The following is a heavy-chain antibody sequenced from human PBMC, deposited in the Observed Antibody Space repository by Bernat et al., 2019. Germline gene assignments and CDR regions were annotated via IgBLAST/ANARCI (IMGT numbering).Heavy chain of an antibody. V-gene: IGHV3-33*01. D-gene: IGHD4/OR15-4a*01. J-gene: IGHJ4*02. CDR2: IWYDGNYK. CDR1: GFPFSGYA. Sequence: VQLVESGGGVVQPGRSLRLSCAAFGFPFSGYAMHWVRQAPGKGLEWVAVIWYDGNYKHHADSLQGRFSISRDNSKNTLYLQMNSLRAEDTAVYYCARDANYRYFDYWGPGTLVTVSS. CDR3: ARDANYRYFDY.